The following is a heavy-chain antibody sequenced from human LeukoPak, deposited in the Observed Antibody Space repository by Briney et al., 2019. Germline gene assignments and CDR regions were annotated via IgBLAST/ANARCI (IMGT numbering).Heavy chain of an antibody. CDR3: ARRNSGYDYDAFDI. V-gene: IGHV4-59*08. CDR1: GGSISSYY. J-gene: IGHJ3*02. D-gene: IGHD5-12*01. CDR2: IYYSGST. Sequence: SDTLSLTCTVSGGSISSYYWRWIRQPPRKGLEWIGYIYYSGSTNYNPSLKSRVTISVDTSKNQFSLKPSSVTAADTAVYYCARRNSGYDYDAFDIWGQGTMVTVSS.